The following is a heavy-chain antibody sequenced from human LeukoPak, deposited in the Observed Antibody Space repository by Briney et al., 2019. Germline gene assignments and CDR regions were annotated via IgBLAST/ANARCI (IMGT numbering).Heavy chain of an antibody. J-gene: IGHJ4*02. CDR1: GFTFSSYA. D-gene: IGHD3-16*02. V-gene: IGHV3-23*01. Sequence: GGSLRLSCAASGFTFSSYAMSWVRQAPGKGLEWVSAISGSGGSTYYADSVKGRFTISRDNSKNTLYLQMNSLRAEDTAVYYCAKDLGYYDYVWGSYRPDYWGQGTLVTVSS. CDR2: ISGSGGST. CDR3: AKDLGYYDYVWGSYRPDY.